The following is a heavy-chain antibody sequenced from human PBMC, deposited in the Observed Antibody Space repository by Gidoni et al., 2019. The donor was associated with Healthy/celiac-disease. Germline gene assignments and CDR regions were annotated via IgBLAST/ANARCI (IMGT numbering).Heavy chain of an antibody. J-gene: IGHJ6*02. CDR2: IWYDGSNK. V-gene: IGHV3-33*01. CDR1: GFTFSSYG. D-gene: IGHD2-2*01. Sequence: QVQLVESGGGVVQPGRSLRLSCAASGFTFSSYGMHWFRQAPGKGLEWVAVIWYDGSNKYYADSVKGRFTISRDNSKNTLYLQMNSLRAEDTAVYYCARPQGYCSSTSCPPYYYYYGMDVWGQGTTVTVSS. CDR3: ARPQGYCSSTSCPPYYYYYGMDV.